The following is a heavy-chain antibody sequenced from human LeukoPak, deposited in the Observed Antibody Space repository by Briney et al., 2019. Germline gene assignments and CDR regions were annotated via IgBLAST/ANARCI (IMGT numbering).Heavy chain of an antibody. D-gene: IGHD4-17*01. CDR2: INPSGGST. V-gene: IGHV1-46*01. CDR1: GYTLTSYY. J-gene: IGHJ6*02. Sequence: ASVKVSCKASGYTLTSYYLRWVRQAPGQGLEWMAIINPSGGSTSHAQKFQGRVTMTRDTSASTVYMELSSLRSEDTAVYYCARERFSYYYYYGMDVWGQGTTVTVSS. CDR3: ARERFSYYYYYGMDV.